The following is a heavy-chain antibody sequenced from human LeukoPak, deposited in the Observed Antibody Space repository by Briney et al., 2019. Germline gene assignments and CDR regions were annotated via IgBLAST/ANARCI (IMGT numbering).Heavy chain of an antibody. CDR1: GFPFSSYA. D-gene: IGHD6-19*01. Sequence: GGSLRLSCSASGFPFSSYAMRWVRQAPGKGLEYVSAISDSGGSTYYADSVKGRFTISRDNSKNTLYLQMNSLRAEDTAVYYCAKDEFGSGWYGGFDDWGQGTLVTV. CDR2: ISDSGGST. CDR3: AKDEFGSGWYGGFDD. J-gene: IGHJ4*02. V-gene: IGHV3-23*01.